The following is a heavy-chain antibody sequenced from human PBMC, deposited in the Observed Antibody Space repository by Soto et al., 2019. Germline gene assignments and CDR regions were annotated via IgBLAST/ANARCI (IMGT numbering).Heavy chain of an antibody. J-gene: IGHJ3*01. CDR3: VKAAYTLYGRGSDR. CDR2: ISSNGDTT. D-gene: IGHD4-17*01. CDR1: GFIFSSYA. Sequence: GGSLRLSCSVSGFIFSSYAMHWVRQAPAKGLEYVSVISSNGDTTYYADSVKGRFTISRDNSKNTVFLQMSSLRAEDTAVYYCVKAAYTLYGRGSDRWGQGTMGTV. V-gene: IGHV3-64D*06.